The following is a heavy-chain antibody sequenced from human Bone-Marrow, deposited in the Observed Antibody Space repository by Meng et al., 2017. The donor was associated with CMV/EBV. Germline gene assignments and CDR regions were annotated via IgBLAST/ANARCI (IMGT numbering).Heavy chain of an antibody. D-gene: IGHD2-2*01. J-gene: IGHJ4*02. Sequence: GESLKISCAASGFTFSSYAMSWVRQAPGKGLEWVSAISGSGGSTYYADSVKGRFTISRDNSKNTLYLQMNSLRAEDTAVYYCAKDRAIVVVPAAKGGLFDYWGQGTLVTVSS. CDR3: AKDRAIVVVPAAKGGLFDY. CDR1: GFTFSSYA. V-gene: IGHV3-23*01. CDR2: ISGSGGST.